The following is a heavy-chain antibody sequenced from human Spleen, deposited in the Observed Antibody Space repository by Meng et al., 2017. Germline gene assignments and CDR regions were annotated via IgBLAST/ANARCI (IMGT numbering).Heavy chain of an antibody. J-gene: IGHJ3*02. CDR3: ARISERGYSSDAFDI. Sequence: SGPTLVKPPDTLTLTCSVPRFSLSTASMGVSWIRQPPGKDLEWLAHIFSNDEKSYSTSLNSRRTISKDTSKSQVVLTMTNMDPVDTATNYCARISERGYSSDAFDIWGQGTMVTVSS. D-gene: IGHD5-18*01. CDR1: RFSLSTASMG. CDR2: IFSNDEK. V-gene: IGHV2-26*01.